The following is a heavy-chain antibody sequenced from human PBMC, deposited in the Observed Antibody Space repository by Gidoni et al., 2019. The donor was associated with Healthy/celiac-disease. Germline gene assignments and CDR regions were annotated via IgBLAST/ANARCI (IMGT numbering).Heavy chain of an antibody. D-gene: IGHD5-18*01. V-gene: IGHV3-30-3*01. CDR3: ARDPGYSYGPFDY. Sequence: QVQLVESGGGVVQPGRSLRLSCAASGFTFSSYAMHWVRQAPGKGLEWVAVLSYDGSNKYYADSVKGRFTISRDNSKNTLYLQMNSLRAEDTAVYYCARDPGYSYGPFDYWGQGTLVTVSS. CDR2: LSYDGSNK. J-gene: IGHJ4*02. CDR1: GFTFSSYA.